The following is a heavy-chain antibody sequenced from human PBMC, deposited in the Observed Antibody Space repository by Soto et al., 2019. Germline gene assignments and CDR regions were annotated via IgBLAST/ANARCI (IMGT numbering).Heavy chain of an antibody. CDR2: ISWNSGSI. CDR1: GFTFDDYA. D-gene: IGHD2-21*02. Sequence: GGSPRLSCAASGFTFDDYAMHWVRQAPGKGLEWVSGISWNSGSIGYADSVKGRFTISRDNAKNSLYLQMNSLRAEDTALYYCAKGSGLAYCGGDCYSYYYYGMDVWGQGTTVTVSS. CDR3: AKGSGLAYCGGDCYSYYYYGMDV. V-gene: IGHV3-9*01. J-gene: IGHJ6*02.